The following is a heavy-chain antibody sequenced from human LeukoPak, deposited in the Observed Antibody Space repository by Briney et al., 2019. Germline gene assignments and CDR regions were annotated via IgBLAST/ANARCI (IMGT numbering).Heavy chain of an antibody. CDR1: GYTFTGYY. Sequence: GASVKVSCKASGYTFTGYYMHWVRQAPGQGVEWMGWINPNSGGTNYAQKFQGRVTMTRDTSISTAYMELSRLRSDDTAVYYCARPKYYYDSSGYPYWGQGTLVTVSS. D-gene: IGHD3-22*01. V-gene: IGHV1-2*02. CDR3: ARPKYYYDSSGYPY. CDR2: INPNSGGT. J-gene: IGHJ4*02.